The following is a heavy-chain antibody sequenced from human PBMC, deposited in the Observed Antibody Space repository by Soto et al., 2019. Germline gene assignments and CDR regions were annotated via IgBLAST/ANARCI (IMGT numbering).Heavy chain of an antibody. Sequence: GASVKVSCKASGYTFTSYAMHWVRQAPGQRLEWMGWINAGNGNTKYSQKFQGRVTITRDTSASTAYMELSSLRSEDTAVYYCARGKIVGATLIDYYYYYGMDVWGQGTTVTVSS. V-gene: IGHV1-3*01. CDR1: GYTFTSYA. D-gene: IGHD1-26*01. J-gene: IGHJ6*02. CDR3: ARGKIVGATLIDYYYYYGMDV. CDR2: INAGNGNT.